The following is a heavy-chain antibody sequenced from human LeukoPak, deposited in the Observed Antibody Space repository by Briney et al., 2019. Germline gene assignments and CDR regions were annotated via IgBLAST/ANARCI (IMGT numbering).Heavy chain of an antibody. CDR2: ISYDGSNK. CDR3: VKALVGSGYYYNSHYFDY. Sequence: QPGGSLRLSCAASGITFSSYAMHWVRQAPGKGLEWVAVISYDGSNKYYADSVKGRFTISRDNSKNTLYLQMNSLRAEDTAVYYCVKALVGSGYYYNSHYFDYWGQGTLVTVSS. CDR1: GITFSSYA. D-gene: IGHD3-22*01. J-gene: IGHJ4*02. V-gene: IGHV3-30*04.